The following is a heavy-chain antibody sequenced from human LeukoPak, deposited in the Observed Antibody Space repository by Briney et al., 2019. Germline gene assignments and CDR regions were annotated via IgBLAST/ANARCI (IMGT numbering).Heavy chain of an antibody. CDR3: ARVADY. V-gene: IGHV4-59*01. CDR2: IYYSGST. J-gene: IGHJ4*02. D-gene: IGHD3-3*02. CDR1: GGSISSDY. Sequence: PSETLSLTCTVSGGSISSDYWSWIRQPPGKGLEWIGYIYYSGSTNYNPSLKSRVTISVDTSKNQFSLKLSSVTAADTAVYYCARVADYWGQGTLVTVSS.